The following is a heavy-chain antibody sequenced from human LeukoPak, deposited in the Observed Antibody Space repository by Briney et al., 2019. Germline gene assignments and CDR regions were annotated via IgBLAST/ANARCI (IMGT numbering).Heavy chain of an antibody. CDR2: VTSGRST. J-gene: IGHJ6*04. V-gene: IGHV3-23*01. Sequence: GGSLRLSCAASAFTFSSYAMSWVRQAPGKGLEWVSTVTSGRSTYYADSVKGRFTISRDNAKNSLYLQMNSLRAEDTAVYYCAELGITMIGGVWGKGTTVTISS. CDR3: AELGITMIGGV. D-gene: IGHD3-10*02. CDR1: AFTFSSYA.